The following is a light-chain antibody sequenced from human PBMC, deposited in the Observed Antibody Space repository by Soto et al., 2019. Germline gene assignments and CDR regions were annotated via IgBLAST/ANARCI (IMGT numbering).Light chain of an antibody. J-gene: IGKJ2*02. Sequence: DIQLTQSPSTLSASVGDRVTITCRASQSISTWLAWYQQKPGTAPKLLIYKASTLESGVPSRFSGSRSGTEFTLTVSSLQPDDFATYYCQQYNDSFPCTFGQGTKVEIK. CDR1: QSISTW. V-gene: IGKV1-5*03. CDR3: QQYNDSFPCT. CDR2: KAS.